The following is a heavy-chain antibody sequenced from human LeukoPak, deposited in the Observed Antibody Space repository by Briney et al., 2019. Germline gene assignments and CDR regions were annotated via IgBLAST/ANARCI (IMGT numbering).Heavy chain of an antibody. CDR3: ARSLFSSSKPFDY. J-gene: IGHJ4*02. D-gene: IGHD6-13*01. CDR2: ISYDGSNK. V-gene: IGHV3-30*03. CDR1: GFTFSNYG. Sequence: GRSLRLSCAASGFTFSNYGMHWARQAPGRGLGGLAVISYDGSNKYSADSVKGRFTISRDDSKNTLYVQMNSLRADDTAVYYCARSLFSSSKPFDYWGQGTLVTVSS.